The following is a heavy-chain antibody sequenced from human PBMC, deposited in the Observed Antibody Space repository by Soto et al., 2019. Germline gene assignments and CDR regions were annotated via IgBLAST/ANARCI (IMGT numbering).Heavy chain of an antibody. Sequence: SETLSLTCTVSGGSISSYYWSWIRQPAGKGLEWIGRIYTSGSTNYNPSLKSRVTMSVDTSKNQFSLKLSSVTAADTAVYYCARATLTGTTGAFDYWGQGTLVTVSS. CDR2: IYTSGST. V-gene: IGHV4-4*07. CDR1: GGSISSYY. D-gene: IGHD1-7*01. J-gene: IGHJ4*02. CDR3: ARATLTGTTGAFDY.